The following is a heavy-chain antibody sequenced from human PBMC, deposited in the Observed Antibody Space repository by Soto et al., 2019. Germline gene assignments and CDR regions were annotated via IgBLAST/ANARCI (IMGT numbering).Heavy chain of an antibody. Sequence: VQMVESGGGLVQPGGSLRLSCATSGFTFSSYWMSWVRQAPGKGLEWVANIKQDGSEKYYVDSVKGRFTISRDNARNSLYLQMNSLRAEDTAMYYCARDFGGGIAVAGVGFDYWGQGTLVTVSS. CDR1: GFTFSSYW. V-gene: IGHV3-7*03. CDR3: ARDFGGGIAVAGVGFDY. J-gene: IGHJ4*02. CDR2: IKQDGSEK. D-gene: IGHD6-19*01.